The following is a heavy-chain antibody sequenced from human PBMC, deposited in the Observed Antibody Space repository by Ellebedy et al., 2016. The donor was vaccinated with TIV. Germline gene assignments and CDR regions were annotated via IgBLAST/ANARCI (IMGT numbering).Heavy chain of an antibody. CDR3: ARTHYRFGIIDYLDY. J-gene: IGHJ4*02. CDR1: GYTFTSNG. V-gene: IGHV1-18*04. CDR2: ISAYNGNT. D-gene: IGHD3-10*01. Sequence: AASVKVSCKASGYTFTSNGITWVRQAPGQGLEWMGWISAYNGNTKYAHMFQDRFTMTTDTSTKTVYMELRSLRSDDTALYYCARTHYRFGIIDYLDYWGQGTLVTVSS.